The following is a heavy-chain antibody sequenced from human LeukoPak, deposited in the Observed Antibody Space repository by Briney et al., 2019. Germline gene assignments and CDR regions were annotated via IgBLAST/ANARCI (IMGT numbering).Heavy chain of an antibody. CDR1: GFTFSSYG. V-gene: IGHV3-30*02. CDR2: IRYDGSNK. Sequence: GGSLRLSCAASGFTFSSYGMHWVRQAPGKGLEWVAFIRYDGSNKYYADSVKGRFTISRDNSKNTLYLQMNSLRAEDTAVYYCASASNVLLWFGELGYWGQGTLVTVSS. CDR3: ASASNVLLWFGELGY. J-gene: IGHJ4*02. D-gene: IGHD3-10*01.